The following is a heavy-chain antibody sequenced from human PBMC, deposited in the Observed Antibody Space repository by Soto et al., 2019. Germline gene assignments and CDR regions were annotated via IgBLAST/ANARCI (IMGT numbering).Heavy chain of an antibody. D-gene: IGHD2-21*02. J-gene: IGHJ6*02. CDR2: MYNTGST. CDR1: GGSISSYY. CDR3: ARDLWGYCGTDCYPLDV. V-gene: IGHV4-59*01. Sequence: QVQLQESGPGLVKPSETLSLTCTVSGGSISSYYWSWIRQPPGKGLEWIGYMYNTGSTVYNPSLTRRVTLSVDTSKNQFSLKLNAVTAADTAVYYCARDLWGYCGTDCYPLDVWGQGTTVTVSS.